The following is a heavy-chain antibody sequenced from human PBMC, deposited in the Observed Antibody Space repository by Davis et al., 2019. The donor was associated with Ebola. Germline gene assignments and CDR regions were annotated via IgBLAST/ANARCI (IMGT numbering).Heavy chain of an antibody. CDR2: ISTGGGVT. D-gene: IGHD4-11*01. Sequence: GESLKISCAASGFTFSSYAMSWVRQAPGKGLEWVSGISTGGGVTIYADSVKGRFTISRDNSKNTLYLQMISLRGEDTAVYYCAKRSDYRSFDYWGQGTLVTVSS. CDR3: AKRSDYRSFDY. V-gene: IGHV3-23*01. CDR1: GFTFSSYA. J-gene: IGHJ4*02.